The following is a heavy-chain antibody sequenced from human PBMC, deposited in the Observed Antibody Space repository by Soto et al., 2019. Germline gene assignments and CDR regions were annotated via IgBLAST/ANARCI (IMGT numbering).Heavy chain of an antibody. CDR2: IFYTGNA. J-gene: IGHJ4*02. Sequence: SETLSLTCTVSGDSVSSGNYYWSWIRQPPGKGLERIGYIFYTGNAYYDPSLKSRISISVDTSKNRFSLKLSSVTAADSAVYYCASVGGQRVLDFWGQGTLVTVSS. D-gene: IGHD2-15*01. V-gene: IGHV4-30-4*01. CDR1: GDSVSSGNYY. CDR3: ASVGGQRVLDF.